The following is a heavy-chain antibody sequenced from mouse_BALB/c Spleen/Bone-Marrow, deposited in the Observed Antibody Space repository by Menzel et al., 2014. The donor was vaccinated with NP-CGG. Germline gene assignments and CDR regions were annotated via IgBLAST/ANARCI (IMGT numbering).Heavy chain of an antibody. CDR1: GYTFTDYA. D-gene: IGHD2-4*01. CDR2: TSTYSGNT. J-gene: IGHJ3*01. CDR3: ARGIYYDSTWFAY. V-gene: IGHV1-67*01. Sequence: LVESGPELVRPGVSVKISCKGSGYTFTDYAMHWVKQSHAKSLEWIGVTSTYSGNTNYNQKFKGKATMTVDKSSSTAYMELARLTSEDSAIYYCARGIYYDSTWFAYWGQGTLVTVSA.